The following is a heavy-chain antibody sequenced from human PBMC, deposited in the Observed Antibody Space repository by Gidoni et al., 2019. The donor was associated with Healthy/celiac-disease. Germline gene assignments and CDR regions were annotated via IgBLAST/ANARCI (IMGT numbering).Heavy chain of an antibody. D-gene: IGHD4-17*01. Sequence: IYGDNSKNTLYLQMNSLRAEDTAVYYCAKDQSRDYVYFDYWGQGTLVTVSS. CDR3: AKDQSRDYVYFDY. V-gene: IGHV3-30*02. J-gene: IGHJ4*02.